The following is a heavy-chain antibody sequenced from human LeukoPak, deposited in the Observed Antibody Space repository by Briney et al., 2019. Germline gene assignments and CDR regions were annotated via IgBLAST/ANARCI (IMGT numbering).Heavy chain of an antibody. Sequence: PGGSLRLSCAVSGFNLNSYAMHWLRQAPGKGLEWVAVIRHDEANSFYADSVQGRFTISRDTSKKLLYLQMNSLRVEDTAVYYCAKEYTPSSPQCELDSWGQGTLVTVSS. V-gene: IGHV3-30*02. CDR3: AKEYTPSSPQCELDS. CDR2: IRHDEANS. J-gene: IGHJ4*02. D-gene: IGHD6-6*01. CDR1: GFNLNSYA.